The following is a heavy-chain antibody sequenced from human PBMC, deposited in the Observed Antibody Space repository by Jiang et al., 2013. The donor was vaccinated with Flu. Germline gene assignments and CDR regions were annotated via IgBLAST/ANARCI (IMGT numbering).Heavy chain of an antibody. CDR2: NT. Sequence: NTKYSQKFQGRVTITRDTSASTAYMELSSLRSEDTAVYYCARGGSYYWYFDYWGQGTPGHRLL. J-gene: IGHJ4*02. V-gene: IGHV1-3*01. D-gene: IGHD1-26*01. CDR3: ARGGSYYWYFDY.